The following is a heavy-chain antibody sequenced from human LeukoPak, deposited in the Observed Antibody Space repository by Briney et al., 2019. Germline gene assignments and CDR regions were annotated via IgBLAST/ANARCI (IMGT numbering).Heavy chain of an antibody. CDR2: ISVYNGNT. CDR1: GYTFTSYG. J-gene: IGHJ4*02. V-gene: IGHV1-18*01. CDR3: ARDREAAGQILTDD. D-gene: IGHD6-13*01. Sequence: DSVKVSCKASGYTFTSYGITWVRQAPGQGLEWMGWISVYNGNTNYEQKLQGRVTMTTDTSTSTAYMERRSLRSDDTAIYYCARDREAAGQILTDDWGQGTLVTVSS.